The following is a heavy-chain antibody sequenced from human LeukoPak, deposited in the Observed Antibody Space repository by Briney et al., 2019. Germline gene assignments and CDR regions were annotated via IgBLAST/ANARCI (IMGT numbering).Heavy chain of an antibody. V-gene: IGHV1-2*02. CDR3: ARDLRGYVWGSYLLDY. D-gene: IGHD3-16*02. Sequence: GASVKVSCKASGYTFTGYYMHWVRQAPGQGLEWMGWINPNSGGTNYAQKLQGRVTMTTDTSTSTAYMELRSLRSDDTAVYYCARDLRGYVWGSYLLDYWGQGTLVTVSS. J-gene: IGHJ4*02. CDR1: GYTFTGYY. CDR2: INPNSGGT.